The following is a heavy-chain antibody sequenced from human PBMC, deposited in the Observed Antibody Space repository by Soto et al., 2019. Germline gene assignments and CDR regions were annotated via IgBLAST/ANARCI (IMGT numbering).Heavy chain of an antibody. CDR1: GGSISNYY. V-gene: IGHV4-59*01. D-gene: IGHD1-1*01. Sequence: SETLSLTCNVSGGSISNYYWNWIRQPPGKRLEWIGYISDSGSTKYNPSLMSRVTISADMSKNQVSLKVRSMAAPHTAIYYCERARLVRLTTWDYFDYWGQGTLVTVSS. CDR3: ERARLVRLTTWDYFDY. CDR2: ISDSGST. J-gene: IGHJ4*02.